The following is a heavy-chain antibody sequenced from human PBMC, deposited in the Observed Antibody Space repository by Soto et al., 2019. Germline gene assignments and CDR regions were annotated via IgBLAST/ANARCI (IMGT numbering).Heavy chain of an antibody. D-gene: IGHD2-2*01. CDR2: IRSKAYGGTT. Sequence: GGSLRLSCTASGFTFGDYAMSWFRQAPGKGLEWVGFIRSKAYGGTTEYAASVKGRFTISRDDSKSIAYLQMNSLKTEDTAVYYCTRDPAEGCSSTNPKMCYYYGMDVWGQGTTVTVSS. V-gene: IGHV3-49*03. CDR1: GFTFGDYA. J-gene: IGHJ6*02. CDR3: TRDPAEGCSSTNPKMCYYYGMDV.